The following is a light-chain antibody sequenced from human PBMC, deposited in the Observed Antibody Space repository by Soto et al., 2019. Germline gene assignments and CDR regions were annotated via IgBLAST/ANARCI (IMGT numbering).Light chain of an antibody. J-gene: IGKJ3*01. V-gene: IGKV1-39*01. CDR3: QQSYSTLT. CDR2: AAS. CDR1: QSIRSY. Sequence: DIQMTQSPSSLSASVGDRVTITCRASQSIRSYLNWYQQKPGNAPKLLIYAASSLQSGVPSRFSGSGSGTEFTLTISSLQPEDFATYYCQQSYSTLTFGPGTKVDIE.